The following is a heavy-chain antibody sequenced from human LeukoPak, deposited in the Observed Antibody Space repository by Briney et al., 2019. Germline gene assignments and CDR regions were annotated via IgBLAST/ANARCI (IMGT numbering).Heavy chain of an antibody. CDR2: ISSSGSTI. CDR3: ARVHYYGSGSGRSFFSRSMDV. D-gene: IGHD3-10*01. Sequence: PGGSLRLSCAASGFTFSSYEMNWVRQAPGKGLEWVSYISSSGSTIYYADSVKGRFTISRDNAKNSLYLQMNSLRAEDTAVYYCARVHYYGSGSGRSFFSRSMDVWGKGTTVTISS. J-gene: IGHJ6*03. CDR1: GFTFSSYE. V-gene: IGHV3-48*03.